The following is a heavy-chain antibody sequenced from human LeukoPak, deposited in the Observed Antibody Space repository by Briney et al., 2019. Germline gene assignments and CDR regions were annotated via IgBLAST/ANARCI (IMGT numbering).Heavy chain of an antibody. CDR1: GFTFSSYW. Sequence: GGSLRLSCAASGFTFSSYWMHWVRQAPGKGLVWVSRINSDGSSTSYADSVKGRFTISRDNAKNTLYLQMNSLRAEDTAVYSCARGADGVSSNSRGWFDPWGQGTLVTVSS. J-gene: IGHJ5*02. CDR2: INSDGSST. D-gene: IGHD2-15*01. CDR3: ARGADGVSSNSRGWFDP. V-gene: IGHV3-74*01.